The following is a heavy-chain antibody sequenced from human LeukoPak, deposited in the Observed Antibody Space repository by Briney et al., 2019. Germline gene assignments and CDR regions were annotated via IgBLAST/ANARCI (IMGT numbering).Heavy chain of an antibody. CDR1: GGSISSSNW. D-gene: IGHD6-13*01. V-gene: IGHV4-4*02. CDR3: ARGRQQLVYYYYYYMDV. CDR2: IYHSGST. J-gene: IGHJ6*03. Sequence: SGTLSLTCAVSGGSISSSNWWSWVRQPPGKGLEWIGEIYHSGSTNYNPSLKSRVTISVDTSKNQFSLKLSSVTAADTAVYYCARGRQQLVYYYYYYMDVWGKGTTVTVSS.